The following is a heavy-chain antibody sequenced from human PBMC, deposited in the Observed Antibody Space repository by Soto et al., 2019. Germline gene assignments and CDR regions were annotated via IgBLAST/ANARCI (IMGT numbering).Heavy chain of an antibody. CDR1: GGTFSSYA. V-gene: IGHV1-69*01. CDR2: IIPIFGTA. J-gene: IGHJ6*02. D-gene: IGHD3-22*01. Sequence: QVQLVQSGAEVKKPGSSVKVSCKASGGTFSSYAISWVRQAPGQGLEWMGGIIPIFGTANYAQKFQGRVTITAGESTSTAYLELSSLRSEDTAVYYCARDMYYYDSSGYYSGYYYGMDVCGQGTTVTVSS. CDR3: ARDMYYYDSSGYYSGYYYGMDV.